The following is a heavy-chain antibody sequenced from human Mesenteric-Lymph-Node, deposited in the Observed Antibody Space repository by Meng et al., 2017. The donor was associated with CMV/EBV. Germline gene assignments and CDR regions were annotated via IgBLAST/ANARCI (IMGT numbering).Heavy chain of an antibody. D-gene: IGHD3-10*01. J-gene: IGHJ5*02. V-gene: IGHV3-48*03. CDR3: ARLSGSGIYHRFDP. CDR1: GFTLSSYE. CDR2: IISSDDTI. Sequence: GESLKISCVASGFTLSSYEMHWVRQAPGKGLEWLSYIISSDDTIYYADSVKGRFTVSRDNAKNSLYLQMNSLRAEDTAIYYCARLSGSGIYHRFDPWGQGTPVTVSS.